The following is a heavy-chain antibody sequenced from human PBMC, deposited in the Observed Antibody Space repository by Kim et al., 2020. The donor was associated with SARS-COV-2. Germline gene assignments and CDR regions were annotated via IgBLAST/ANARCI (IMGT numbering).Heavy chain of an antibody. CDR2: INTDTGNP. V-gene: IGHV7-4-1*02. J-gene: IGHJ4*02. Sequence: ASVKVSCKASGYTFTNNAISWVRQATGQGLEWMGWINTDTGNPTYAQAFTRRFVFSVDTSVTTAYLQISSLEAEDTALYYCARVIWGTYRYTDYWGQGTL. CDR1: GYTFTNNA. CDR3: ARVIWGTYRYTDY. D-gene: IGHD3-16*02.